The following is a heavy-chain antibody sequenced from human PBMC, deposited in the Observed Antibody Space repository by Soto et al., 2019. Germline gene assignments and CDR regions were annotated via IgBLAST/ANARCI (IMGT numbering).Heavy chain of an antibody. CDR2: IYPGDSDT. Sequence: GESLKISCKGSGYSFTSYWIGWVRQMPGKGLEWMGIIYPGDSDTRYSPSFQGQVTISADKSISTAYLQWSSLKASDTAMYYCASSPRGFGELPLSYFDYWGQGTLVTVSS. CDR1: GYSFTSYW. V-gene: IGHV5-51*01. CDR3: ASSPRGFGELPLSYFDY. J-gene: IGHJ4*02. D-gene: IGHD3-10*01.